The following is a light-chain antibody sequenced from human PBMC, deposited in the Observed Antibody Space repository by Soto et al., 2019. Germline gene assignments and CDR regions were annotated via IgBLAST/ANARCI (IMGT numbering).Light chain of an antibody. CDR1: SSDVGGYNY. V-gene: IGLV2-14*01. CDR3: SSYKSSNSFY. J-gene: IGLJ1*01. Sequence: SLLTQPSYLSRSPGLPITLSCTGTSSDVGGYNYVSWYQQHPGKAPKLMIYDVTNRPSGVSNRFSGSKSGNTASLTISGLQAEDEDDYYCSSYKSSNSFYFGTGTKVTVL. CDR2: DVT.